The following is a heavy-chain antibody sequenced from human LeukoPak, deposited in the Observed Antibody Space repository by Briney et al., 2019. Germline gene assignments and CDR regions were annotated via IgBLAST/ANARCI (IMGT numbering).Heavy chain of an antibody. CDR1: GASISTSRYY. Sequence: SETLSLTCTVSGASISTSRYYRGWVRQPPGKGLEWIGSFYYSGNTYYNPSLKSRVTISVDTSKNHFSLNLSSVTAADTAVYYCARHPYGSGSSYNENAFDFWAKGQWSPSLQ. CDR2: FYYSGNT. V-gene: IGHV4-39*01. CDR3: ARHPYGSGSSYNENAFDF. D-gene: IGHD3-10*01. J-gene: IGHJ3*01.